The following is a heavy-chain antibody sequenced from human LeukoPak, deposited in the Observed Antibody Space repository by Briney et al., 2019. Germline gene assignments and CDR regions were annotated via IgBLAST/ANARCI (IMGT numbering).Heavy chain of an antibody. CDR1: GGSISSGGYY. V-gene: IGHV4-31*03. Sequence: PSETLSLTCTVSGGSISSGGYYWSWIRQHPGKGLEWIGYIYYSGSTYYNPSLKSRVTISVDTSKNQFSLKLSSVTAADTAVYYCARGMNYDSSGYLDYWGQGTLVTVSS. CDR2: IYYSGST. CDR3: ARGMNYDSSGYLDY. D-gene: IGHD3-22*01. J-gene: IGHJ4*02.